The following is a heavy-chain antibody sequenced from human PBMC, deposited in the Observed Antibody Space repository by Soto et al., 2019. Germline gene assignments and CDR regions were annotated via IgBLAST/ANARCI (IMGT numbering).Heavy chain of an antibody. CDR2: IWYDGSNK. J-gene: IGHJ4*02. Sequence: QVQLVESGGGVVQPGRSLRLSCAASGFTFSSYGMHWVRQAPGKGLEWVAVIWYDGSNKYYADSVKGRFTISRDNSKNTLYLQMNRLRAEDTAVYYCARDQYDSSAYLDYWGQGTLVTVSS. CDR1: GFTFSSYG. D-gene: IGHD3-22*01. CDR3: ARDQYDSSAYLDY. V-gene: IGHV3-33*01.